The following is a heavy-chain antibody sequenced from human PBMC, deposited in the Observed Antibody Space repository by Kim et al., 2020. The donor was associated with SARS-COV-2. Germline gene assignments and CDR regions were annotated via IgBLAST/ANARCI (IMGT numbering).Heavy chain of an antibody. CDR3: ARDERAAGSIFYY. J-gene: IGHJ4*02. Sequence: SETLSLTCTVSGGSISRYYWSWIRQPPGKGLEWIGSISYTRSTNYNPSLKSRVTISVDTSKNQFSLKLNSVTAADTAVYYCARDERAAGSIFYYWGQGTL. V-gene: IGHV4-59*01. CDR1: GGSISRYY. CDR2: ISYTRST. D-gene: IGHD6-13*01.